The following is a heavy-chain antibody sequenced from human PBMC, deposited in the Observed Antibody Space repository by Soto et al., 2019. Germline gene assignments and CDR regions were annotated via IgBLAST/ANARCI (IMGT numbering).Heavy chain of an antibody. Sequence: GGSLRLSCAASGFTFSSYDMHWVRQAPGKGLEWVSAIGTAGDTYYPGSVKGRFTISRENAKNSLYLQMNSLRAGDTAVYYCARSTVTGAFDIWGQGTMVTVSS. D-gene: IGHD4-17*01. CDR1: GFTFSSYD. J-gene: IGHJ3*02. CDR2: IGTAGDT. CDR3: ARSTVTGAFDI. V-gene: IGHV3-13*01.